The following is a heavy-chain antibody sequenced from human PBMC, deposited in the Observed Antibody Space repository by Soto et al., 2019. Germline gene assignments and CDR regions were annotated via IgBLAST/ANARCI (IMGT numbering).Heavy chain of an antibody. CDR1: GFTFSNAW. V-gene: IGHV3-15*07. Sequence: PGGSLGLSCAASGFTFSNAWMNWVRQAPGKGLEWVGRIKSKTDGGTTDYAAPVKGRFTISRDDSKNTLYLQMNSLKTEDTAVYYCTTVDIVVVPAAPGYYYYGMDVWGPGTTVTVSS. J-gene: IGHJ6*02. D-gene: IGHD2-2*03. CDR3: TTVDIVVVPAAPGYYYYGMDV. CDR2: IKSKTDGGTT.